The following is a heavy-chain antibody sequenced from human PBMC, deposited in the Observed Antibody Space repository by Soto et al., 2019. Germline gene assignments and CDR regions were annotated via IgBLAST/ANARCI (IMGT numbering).Heavy chain of an antibody. Sequence: GGSLRLSCAASGFTFSSYSMNWVRQAPGKGLEWVSYISSSSSTIYYADSVKGRFTISRDNAKNSLYLQMNSLRAEDTAVYYCARDSGSYHLYFDYWGQGTLVTVSS. J-gene: IGHJ4*02. CDR2: ISSSSSTI. CDR1: GFTFSSYS. V-gene: IGHV3-48*01. D-gene: IGHD3-10*01. CDR3: ARDSGSYHLYFDY.